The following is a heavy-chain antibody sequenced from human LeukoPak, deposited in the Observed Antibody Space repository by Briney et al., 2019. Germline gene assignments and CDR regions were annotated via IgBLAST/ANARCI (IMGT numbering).Heavy chain of an antibody. Sequence: ASVKVSCKASGYTFTGYHMHWVRQAPGQGLEWMGRINPNSGDTNYAQKFHGRVTMTTDTSTSTAYMDLRSLRSDDTAVYYCARYGDTILDYWGQGPLVTVSS. CDR3: ARYGDTILDY. CDR2: INPNSGDT. J-gene: IGHJ4*02. D-gene: IGHD2-21*02. CDR1: GYTFTGYH. V-gene: IGHV1-2*06.